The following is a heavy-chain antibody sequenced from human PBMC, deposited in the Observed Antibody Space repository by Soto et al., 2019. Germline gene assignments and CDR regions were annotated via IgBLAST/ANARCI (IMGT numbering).Heavy chain of an antibody. CDR1: GFTFGLYG. J-gene: IGHJ4*02. V-gene: IGHV3-30*18. CDR2: ISFDSSNK. D-gene: IGHD2-21*01. Sequence: GGSLRPSCVASGFTFGLYGLNWVRQAPGKGLEWVAVISFDSSNKYYADSVRGRFTISRDNVKDTLYLQMDTLRPKDTAMYYCVKSFSSSGYSEFDHWGQGTLVTVSS. CDR3: VKSFSSSGYSEFDH.